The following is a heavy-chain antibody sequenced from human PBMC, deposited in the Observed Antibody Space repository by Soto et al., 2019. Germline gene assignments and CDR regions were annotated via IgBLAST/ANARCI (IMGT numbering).Heavy chain of an antibody. CDR3: ARVPVLRFLEWSGRRNYYFDY. V-gene: IGHV4-59*01. Sequence: SETLSLTCTVSGGSISSYYWSWIRQPPGKGLEWIGYIYYSGSTNYNPSLKSRVTISVDTSKNQFSLKLSSVTAADTAVYYCARVPVLRFLEWSGRRNYYFDYWGQGTLVTVSS. D-gene: IGHD3-3*01. J-gene: IGHJ4*02. CDR1: GGSISSYY. CDR2: IYYSGST.